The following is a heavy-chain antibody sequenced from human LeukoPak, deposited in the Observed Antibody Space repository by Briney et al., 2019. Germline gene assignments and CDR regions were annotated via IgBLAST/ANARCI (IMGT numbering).Heavy chain of an antibody. D-gene: IGHD3-16*01. Sequence: ASVKVSCKASGYTFSSKGISWVRQAPGQGLEWMGWISAYNGNTNYAQKLQGRVTMTTDTSTSTAYMELRSLRSDDTAVYYCAREGLGELTLDYWGQGTLVTVSS. CDR3: AREGLGELTLDY. CDR1: GYTFSSKG. V-gene: IGHV1-18*01. CDR2: ISAYNGNT. J-gene: IGHJ4*02.